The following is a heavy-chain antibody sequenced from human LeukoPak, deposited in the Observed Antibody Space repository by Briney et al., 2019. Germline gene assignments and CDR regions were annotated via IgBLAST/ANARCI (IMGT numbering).Heavy chain of an antibody. J-gene: IGHJ6*03. CDR1: GGSISSYY. CDR2: IYTSGST. CDR3: ARDRGVRGVKKYYMDV. Sequence: SETLSLTCTVSGGSISSYYWSWIRQPAGKGLEWIGRIYTSGSTNYNPSLKSRVTMSVDTSKNQFSLKLSSVTAADTAVYYCARDRGVRGVKKYYMDVWGKGTTVTVSS. V-gene: IGHV4-4*07. D-gene: IGHD3-10*01.